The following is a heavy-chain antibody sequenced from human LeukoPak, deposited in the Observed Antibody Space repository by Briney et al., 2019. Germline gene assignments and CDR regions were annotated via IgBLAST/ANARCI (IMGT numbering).Heavy chain of an antibody. D-gene: IGHD3-10*01. J-gene: IGHJ4*02. CDR3: ASYITAPGGY. V-gene: IGHV4-34*01. Sequence: SETLSLTCAVYGGSFSGYYWSWIRQPPGKGLEWIGSIYHSGSTYYNPSLKSRVTISVDTSKNQFSLKLSSVTAADTAVYYCASYITAPGGYWGQGTLVTVSS. CDR1: GGSFSGYY. CDR2: IYHSGST.